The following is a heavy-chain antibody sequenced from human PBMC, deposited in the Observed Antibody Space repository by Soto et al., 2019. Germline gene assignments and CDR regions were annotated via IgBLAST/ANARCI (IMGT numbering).Heavy chain of an antibody. CDR3: AKGGGAPGYPIDY. D-gene: IGHD3-9*01. Sequence: QVQLVQSGGGVVQPGKSLRLSCVGSGFTFGNYAMYWVRQTPGKGLEWVAFISYDGSKRYHADSVKGQFTISRDNPGKTVSLQMDSLRPEDTAVYYCAKGGGAPGYPIDYWGPGTLVTVSS. V-gene: IGHV3-33*05. CDR2: ISYDGSKR. CDR1: GFTFGNYA. J-gene: IGHJ4*02.